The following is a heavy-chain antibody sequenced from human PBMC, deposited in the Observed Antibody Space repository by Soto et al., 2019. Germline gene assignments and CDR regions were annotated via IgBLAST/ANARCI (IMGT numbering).Heavy chain of an antibody. CDR2: IYTSGLT. CDR1: EFTVSGNY. V-gene: IGHV3-66*04. CDR3: AGQTSKKVFDY. Sequence: EVQLVESGGGLVQPGGSLRLSCAASEFTVSGNYMSWVRQAPGKGLEWVSIIYTSGLTYYADSVKGRFIISRDNSKNILYLQMNSLRVEDTAVYYCAGQTSKKVFDYRGQGTLVTVSS. J-gene: IGHJ4*02.